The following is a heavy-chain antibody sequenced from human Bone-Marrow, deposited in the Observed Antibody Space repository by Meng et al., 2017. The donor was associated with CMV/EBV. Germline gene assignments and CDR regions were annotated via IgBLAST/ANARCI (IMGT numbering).Heavy chain of an antibody. J-gene: IGHJ6*02. CDR1: GYTFTGYY. CDR3: ARDIAAAGPRPRRHYYSGMDV. V-gene: IGHV1-2*02. CDR2: INPNSGGT. Sequence: ASVKVSCKASGYTFTGYYMHWVRQAPGQGLEWMGWINPNSGGTNYAQKFQGRVTMTRDTSISTAYMELNRLRSDDTAVYYRARDIAAAGPRPRRHYYSGMDVWGQGTTVTVSS. D-gene: IGHD6-13*01.